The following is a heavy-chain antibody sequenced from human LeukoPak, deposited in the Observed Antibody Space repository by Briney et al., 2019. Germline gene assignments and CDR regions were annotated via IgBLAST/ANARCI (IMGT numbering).Heavy chain of an antibody. Sequence: GGSLRLSCAASGFTFSSHWMSWVRQPPGKGLEWVANIKQGGSEKYYIDSVKGRFNISRDNEKNSLYLQMSSVRAEDTGVFYCERVRGSGSYEGNFAYWGQGTLVTVSS. CDR2: IKQGGSEK. D-gene: IGHD3-10*01. CDR1: GFTFSSHW. CDR3: ERVRGSGSYEGNFAY. J-gene: IGHJ4*02. V-gene: IGHV3-7*01.